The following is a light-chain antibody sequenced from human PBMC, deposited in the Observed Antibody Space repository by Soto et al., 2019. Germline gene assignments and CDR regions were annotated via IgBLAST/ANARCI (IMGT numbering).Light chain of an antibody. Sequence: QSALTQPASVSGSPGQSITISGTGTSSDIGTYNYVSWYQQHPGKAPKLMLYEVSNRTSGVSNRFFGSKSGNKASLTISGLQAEDEADYFCNSYTSSSTLYVFGTGTKLTFL. CDR3: NSYTSSSTLYV. CDR2: EVS. V-gene: IGLV2-14*01. CDR1: SSDIGTYNY. J-gene: IGLJ1*01.